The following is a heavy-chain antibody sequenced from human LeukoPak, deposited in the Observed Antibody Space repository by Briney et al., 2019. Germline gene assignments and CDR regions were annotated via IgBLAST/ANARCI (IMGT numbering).Heavy chain of an antibody. D-gene: IGHD1-26*01. Sequence: SQTLSLTCTVSGGSLSSGSYYWRWIRQPAGKGLEWVGRIYTSGSTNYNPSLKSRVTISVDTSKNQFSLKLSSVTAADTAVYYCARRNRYRGSYGAFDIWGQGTMVTVSS. CDR2: IYTSGST. V-gene: IGHV4-61*02. CDR3: ARRNRYRGSYGAFDI. CDR1: GGSLSSGSYY. J-gene: IGHJ3*02.